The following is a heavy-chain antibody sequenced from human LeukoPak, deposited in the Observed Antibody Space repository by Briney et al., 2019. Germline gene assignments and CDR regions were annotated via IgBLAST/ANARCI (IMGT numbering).Heavy chain of an antibody. CDR2: IYYGGST. Sequence: SETLSLTCTVSGGSISSSSYYWGWIRQPPGKGLEWIGSIYYGGSTYYNPSLKSRVTISVDTSKNQFSLKLSSVTAADTAVYYCARVEYYYGSGREDWGQGTLVTVSS. J-gene: IGHJ4*02. D-gene: IGHD3-10*01. V-gene: IGHV4-39*07. CDR1: GGSISSSSYY. CDR3: ARVEYYYGSGRED.